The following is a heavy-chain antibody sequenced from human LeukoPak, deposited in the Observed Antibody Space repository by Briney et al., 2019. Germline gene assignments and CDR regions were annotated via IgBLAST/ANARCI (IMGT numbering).Heavy chain of an antibody. J-gene: IGHJ4*02. Sequence: GASVKVSCKASGYTFTGYAMHWVRQAPGQRLEWMGWINAGNGNTKYSQKFQGRVTITRDTSASTAYMELSSLRSEDTAVYYCARGRCGGDCYSYYFDYWGQGTLVTVSS. V-gene: IGHV1-3*01. CDR3: ARGRCGGDCYSYYFDY. CDR2: INAGNGNT. D-gene: IGHD2-21*02. CDR1: GYTFTGYA.